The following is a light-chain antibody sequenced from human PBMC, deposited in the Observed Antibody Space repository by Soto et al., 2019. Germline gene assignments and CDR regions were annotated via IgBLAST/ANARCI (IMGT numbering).Light chain of an antibody. CDR2: GAS. Sequence: EIVMTQSPATLSVSPGDAAALSCRASQSVSSHLAWYQQKPGQTPSLLIYGASTRATGVPARFSGGGSGTEFTLTISSLQSEDFAVYYCQHYNNWPHTFGQGTKLEIK. CDR1: QSVSSH. J-gene: IGKJ2*01. V-gene: IGKV3-15*01. CDR3: QHYNNWPHT.